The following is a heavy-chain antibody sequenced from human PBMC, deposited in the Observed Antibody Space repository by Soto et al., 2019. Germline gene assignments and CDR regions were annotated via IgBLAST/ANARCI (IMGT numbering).Heavy chain of an antibody. CDR3: ASTPNYYDSSGSGAFDI. V-gene: IGHV1-2*04. CDR2: INPNSGGT. J-gene: IGHJ3*02. Sequence: ASVKVSRKASGYTFTGYYMHWVRQAPGQGLEWMGWINPNSGGTNYAQKFQGWVTMTRDTSISTAYMELSRLRSDDTAVYYCASTPNYYDSSGSGAFDIWGQGIMVTVSS. CDR1: GYTFTGYY. D-gene: IGHD3-22*01.